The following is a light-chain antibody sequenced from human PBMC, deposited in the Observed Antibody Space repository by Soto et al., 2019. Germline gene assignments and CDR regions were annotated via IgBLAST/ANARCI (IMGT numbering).Light chain of an antibody. CDR3: QQYGSSLLT. CDR2: GAS. J-gene: IGKJ4*01. CDR1: QSVSSSS. V-gene: IGKV3-20*01. Sequence: EIVLTQSPGTLSLSPGERATLSCRASQSVSSSSLAWYQQKPGQAPRLLIYGASTRATGIPDRFSGSGSGTDFTLIISRLEPEDIAVYYCQQYGSSLLTFGGGAKVEIK.